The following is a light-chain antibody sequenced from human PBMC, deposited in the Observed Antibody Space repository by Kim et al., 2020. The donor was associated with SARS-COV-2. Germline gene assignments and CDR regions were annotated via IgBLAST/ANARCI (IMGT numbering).Light chain of an antibody. CDR1: QSVDINF. CDR2: DAY. V-gene: IGKV3-20*01. CDR3: HQYGFSPDT. Sequence: SPWERPTLSSRARQSVDINFLAWYQHKPGQPPRLLIYDAYTRATGIPDRFSGSGSGSDFALTISRLESEDFAVYYCHQYGFSPDTFGQGTKVDIK. J-gene: IGKJ1*01.